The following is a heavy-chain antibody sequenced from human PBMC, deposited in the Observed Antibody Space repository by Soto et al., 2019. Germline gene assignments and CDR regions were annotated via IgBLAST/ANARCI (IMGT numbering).Heavy chain of an antibody. J-gene: IGHJ4*02. D-gene: IGHD3-3*02. V-gene: IGHV3-7*01. CDR3: ASATFSRTLPDY. Sequence: EVQLVESGGGLVQFGGSLRLSCAASGFSFSTYWMNWFRQAPGRGLEWVANINADGSEIDYVNSVRGRFTISRDNAKNSLYLPMNNLGAADTAVYFCASATFSRTLPDYWGQGTLVAVSS. CDR2: INADGSEI. CDR1: GFSFSTYW.